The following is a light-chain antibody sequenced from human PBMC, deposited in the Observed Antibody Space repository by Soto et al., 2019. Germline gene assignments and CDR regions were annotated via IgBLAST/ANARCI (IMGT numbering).Light chain of an antibody. CDR3: SSYTSSSTYV. Sequence: QSVLTQPASVSGSPGQSITISCTGTSSDVGGYNYVSWYQQHPGKAPKLMIYEVSNRPSGVSNRFSGSKSGNTASLTISGLQADDEGDYYCSSYTSSSTYVFGTGTKVTVL. CDR2: EVS. J-gene: IGLJ1*01. V-gene: IGLV2-14*01. CDR1: SSDVGGYNY.